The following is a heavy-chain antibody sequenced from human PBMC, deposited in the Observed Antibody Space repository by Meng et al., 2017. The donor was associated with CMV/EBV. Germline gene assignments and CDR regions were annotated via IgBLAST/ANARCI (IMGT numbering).Heavy chain of an antibody. D-gene: IGHD3-3*01. CDR2: IRYDGSNK. V-gene: IGHV3-33*06. CDR1: GFTFSSYG. Sequence: GESLKISCAASGFTFSSYGMHWVRQAPGKGLEWVAVIRYDGSNKYYADSVKGRFTISRDNSKNTLYLQMNSLRAEDTAVYYCAKDGRYFGVLRFLDEYDYWGQGTLVTVSS. CDR3: AKDGRYFGVLRFLDEYDY. J-gene: IGHJ4*02.